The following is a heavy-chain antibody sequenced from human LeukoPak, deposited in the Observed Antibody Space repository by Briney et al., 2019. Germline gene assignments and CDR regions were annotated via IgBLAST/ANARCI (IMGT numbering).Heavy chain of an antibody. CDR1: GFTFSDYS. Sequence: GGSLTLSCAASGFTFSDYSMNWVRHAPGKGVEWITYIGIDSGNTNYADSVKGRFTISGDKAKNSLYLQMNSLRVEDTAVYYCARDYKYAFDNWGQGTLVTVSS. CDR3: ARDYKYAFDN. D-gene: IGHD5-24*01. V-gene: IGHV3-48*01. CDR2: IGIDSGNT. J-gene: IGHJ4*02.